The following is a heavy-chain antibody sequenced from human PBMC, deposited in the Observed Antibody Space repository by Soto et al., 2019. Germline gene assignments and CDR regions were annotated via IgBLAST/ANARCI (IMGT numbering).Heavy chain of an antibody. V-gene: IGHV3-21*01. Sequence: GGSLRLSCAASGFPFSRYSMNCVRQAPGKGLEWGSSITSSSSSIYYPDSLKGRFTISRDNAKNSLYLQMNSLRAEDTAVYFGAGGDAYSSPLYFDYGGQATLVAVTS. CDR3: AGGDAYSSPLYFDY. J-gene: IGHJ4*02. D-gene: IGHD6-13*01. CDR2: ITSSSSSI. CDR1: GFPFSRYS.